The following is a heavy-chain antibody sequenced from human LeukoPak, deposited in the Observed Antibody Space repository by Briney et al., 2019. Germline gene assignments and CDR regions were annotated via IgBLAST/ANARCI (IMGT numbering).Heavy chain of an antibody. J-gene: IGHJ3*02. V-gene: IGHV4-39*01. CDR1: GVTFSSYG. Sequence: GTLRLSCAASGVTFSSYGMSWVRQAPGKGLEWIGSIYYSGSTYYNPSLKSRVTISVDTSKNQFSLKLSSVTAADTAVYYCARLTSYYDSSGSDAFDIWGQGTMVTVSS. D-gene: IGHD3-22*01. CDR3: ARLTSYYDSSGSDAFDI. CDR2: IYYSGST.